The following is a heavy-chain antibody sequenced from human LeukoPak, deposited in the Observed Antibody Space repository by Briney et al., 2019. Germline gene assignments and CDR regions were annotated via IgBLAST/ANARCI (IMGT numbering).Heavy chain of an antibody. CDR2: MKSKTDGGTT. D-gene: IGHD6-19*01. V-gene: IGHV3-15*01. CDR1: GFTFSNAW. J-gene: IGHJ4*02. Sequence: GGSLRLSCAASGFTFSNAWMGWVRQAPGKGLEWVGRMKSKTDGGTTDYAAPVKGRFTITRDDSKPTLHLQMNSLKTEDTAVYYCTTAPGIAVAGTFPRFDYWGQGTLVTVSS. CDR3: TTAPGIAVAGTFPRFDY.